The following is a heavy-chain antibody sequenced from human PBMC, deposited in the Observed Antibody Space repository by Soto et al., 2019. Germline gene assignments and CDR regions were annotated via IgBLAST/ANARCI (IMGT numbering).Heavy chain of an antibody. CDR3: ARMASVSTLTTGRFDF. CDR1: GGTFSSYA. D-gene: IGHD4-4*01. CDR2: IIPIFGTA. J-gene: IGHJ4*02. Sequence: QVQLVQSGAEVKKPGSSVKVSCKASGGTFSSYAISWVRQAPGQGLAWMGGIIPIFGTANYAQKFQGRVTITADEATSTEYMELSSVRSEDTAVYCCARMASVSTLTTGRFDFWVQGTLVTVSS. V-gene: IGHV1-69*01.